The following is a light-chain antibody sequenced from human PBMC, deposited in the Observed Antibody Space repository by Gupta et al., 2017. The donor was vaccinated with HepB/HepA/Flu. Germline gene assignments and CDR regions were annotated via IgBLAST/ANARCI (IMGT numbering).Light chain of an antibody. J-gene: IGKJ1*01. V-gene: IGKV3-20*01. Sequence: FTQSPGPLPLSPGGRTPLSCRTSQTGSSTYLAWYQQKPGKAPRLLIYGASNRASGIPDRFSGSGSGTDFTLTISRLEPEDFAVYYCQQYGGTSWTFGQGTEVEIK. CDR2: GAS. CDR1: QTGSSTY. CDR3: QQYGGTSWT.